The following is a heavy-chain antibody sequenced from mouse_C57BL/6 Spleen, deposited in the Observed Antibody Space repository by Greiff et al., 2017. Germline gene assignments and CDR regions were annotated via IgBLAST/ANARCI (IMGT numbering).Heavy chain of an antibody. CDR2: IDPSDSYT. CDR3: AREAYYSNYDAMDY. CDR1: GYTFTSYW. J-gene: IGHJ4*01. V-gene: IGHV1-69*01. D-gene: IGHD2-5*01. Sequence: QVQLQQPGAELVMPGASVKLSCKASGYTFTSYWMHWVKQRPGQGLEWIGEIDPSDSYTNYNQKFKGKSTLTVDKSSSTAYMQLSSLTSEDSAVYYCAREAYYSNYDAMDYWGQGTSDTVSS.